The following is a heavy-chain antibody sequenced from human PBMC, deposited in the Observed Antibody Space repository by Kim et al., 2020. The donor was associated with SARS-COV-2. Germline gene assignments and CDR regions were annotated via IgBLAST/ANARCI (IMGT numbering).Heavy chain of an antibody. J-gene: IGHJ4*02. V-gene: IGHV3-33*01. CDR2: IWYDGSNK. Sequence: GGSLRLSCAASGFTFSSYGMHWVRQAPGKGLEWVGVIWYDGSNKYYADSVKGRFTISRDNSKNTLYLQMNSLRAEDTAVYYCARDENYYGSGSYPPFDYWGQGTLVTVSS. CDR1: GFTFSSYG. D-gene: IGHD3-10*01. CDR3: ARDENYYGSGSYPPFDY.